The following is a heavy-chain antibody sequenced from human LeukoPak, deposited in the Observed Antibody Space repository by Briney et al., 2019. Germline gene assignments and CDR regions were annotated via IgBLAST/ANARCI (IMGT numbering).Heavy chain of an antibody. V-gene: IGHV3-30-3*01. CDR3: TRDAGSWTDFDH. D-gene: IGHD6-13*01. J-gene: IGHJ4*02. CDR2: ISSDGFRA. Sequence: PGRSLRLSCAVSGITFSRYTMHWVRQAPGKGLEWVVVISSDGFRAYYADSVRGRFTISRDNSKNTLDLQMNSLTTEDTAVYYCTRDAGSWTDFDHWGQGTLVTVSS. CDR1: GITFSRYT.